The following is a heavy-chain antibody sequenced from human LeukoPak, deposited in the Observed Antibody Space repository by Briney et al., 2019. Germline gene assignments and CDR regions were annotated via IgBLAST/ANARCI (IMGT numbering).Heavy chain of an antibody. D-gene: IGHD6-6*01. J-gene: IGHJ5*02. CDR2: IYYSGST. V-gene: IGHV4-59*08. Sequence: SETLSLTCTLSGGSISRYYWSWVRQPPGKGLEWIGYIYYSGSTNYNPSLNSRVTISVDTSKKQFSLKLSSLTAADTAVYDCARQANEDARAARRARFWFDPWGQGNLVTVSS. CDR1: GGSISRYY. CDR3: ARQANEDARAARRARFWFDP.